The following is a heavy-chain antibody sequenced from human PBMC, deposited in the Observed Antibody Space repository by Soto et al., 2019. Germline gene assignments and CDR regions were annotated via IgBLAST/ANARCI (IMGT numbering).Heavy chain of an antibody. Sequence: ASVKVSCKASGYTFTSYYMHWVRQAPGQGLEWMGIINPSGGSTSYAQKFQGRVTMTRDTSTSTVYMELSSLRAEDTAVYHCARVGHVTLQYGGLDSWGQGTQVTVSS. D-gene: IGHD4-4*01. CDR3: ARVGHVTLQYGGLDS. V-gene: IGHV1-46*01. J-gene: IGHJ5*01. CDR1: GYTFTSYY. CDR2: INPSGGST.